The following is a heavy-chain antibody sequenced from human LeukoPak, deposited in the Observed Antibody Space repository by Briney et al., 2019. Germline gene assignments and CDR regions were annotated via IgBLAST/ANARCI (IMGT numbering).Heavy chain of an antibody. CDR1: GYTFTSYY. CDR3: ARANPIAAAGDYYYGMDV. J-gene: IGHJ6*02. V-gene: IGHV1-46*01. D-gene: IGHD6-13*01. Sequence: ASVKVSCKASGYTFTSYYMHWVRRAPGQGLEWMGIINPSGGSTSYAQKFQGRVTITADESTSTAYMELSSLRSEDTAVYYCARANPIAAAGDYYYGMDVWGQGTTVTVSS. CDR2: INPSGGST.